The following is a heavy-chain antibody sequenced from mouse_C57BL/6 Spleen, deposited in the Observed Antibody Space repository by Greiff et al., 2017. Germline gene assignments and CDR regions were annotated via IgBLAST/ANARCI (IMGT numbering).Heavy chain of an antibody. CDR3: ARGGTTVVAYYAMDY. V-gene: IGHV1-19*01. Sequence: VQLQQSGPVLVKPGASVKMSCKASGYTFTDYYMNWVKQSHGKSLEWIGVINPYNGGTSYNQKFKGKATLTVDKSSSTAYMELNSLTSEDSAVYYCARGGTTVVAYYAMDYWGQGTSVTVSS. CDR1: GYTFTDYY. CDR2: INPYNGGT. D-gene: IGHD1-1*01. J-gene: IGHJ4*01.